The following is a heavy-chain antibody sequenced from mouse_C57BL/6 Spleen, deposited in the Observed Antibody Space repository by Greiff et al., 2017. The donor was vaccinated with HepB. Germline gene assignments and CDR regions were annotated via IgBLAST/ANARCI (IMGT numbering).Heavy chain of an antibody. CDR2: ISYSGST. J-gene: IGHJ4*01. D-gene: IGHD2-2*01. CDR3: AREGYGYHYAMDY. CDR1: GYSITSGYD. Sequence: EVQLQESGPGMVKPSQSLSLTCTVTGYSITSGYDWHWIRHFPGNKLEWMGYISYSGSTNYNPSLKSRISITHDTSKNHFFLKLNSVTTEDTATYYCAREGYGYHYAMDYWGQGTSVTVSS. V-gene: IGHV3-1*01.